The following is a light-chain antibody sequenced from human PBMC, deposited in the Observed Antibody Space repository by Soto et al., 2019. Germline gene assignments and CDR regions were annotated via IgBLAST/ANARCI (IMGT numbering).Light chain of an antibody. V-gene: IGKV1-5*03. J-gene: IGKJ1*01. CDR2: KAS. CDR3: QQYDTYWT. Sequence: DIQMTQSPSTLSASVGDRVTITCRASQSINSWLAWYQQKPGKAPNLLIYKASSLESGVPSRFSGSESGTEFTLTISSLQPDDFATYYCQQYDTYWTFGQGTKVEIK. CDR1: QSINSW.